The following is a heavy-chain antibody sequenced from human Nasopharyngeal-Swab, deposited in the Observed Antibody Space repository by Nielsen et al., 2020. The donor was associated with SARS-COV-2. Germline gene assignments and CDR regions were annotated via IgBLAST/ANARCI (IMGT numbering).Heavy chain of an antibody. CDR2: ISGSGTDT. V-gene: IGHV3-23*01. Sequence: GGSLRLSCAASGFTFSNYVMSWVRQAPGKGLECVSAISGSGTDTYYADSVQGRFTISRDNSKNTLYLQMNSLGADDTAVYSCARGSRAGYTYIDSWSQGTLVTVSS. D-gene: IGHD3-16*01. J-gene: IGHJ4*02. CDR3: ARGSRAGYTYIDS. CDR1: GFTFSNYV.